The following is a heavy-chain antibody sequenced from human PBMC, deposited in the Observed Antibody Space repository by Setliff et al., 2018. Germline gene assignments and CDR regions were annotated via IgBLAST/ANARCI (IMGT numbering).Heavy chain of an antibody. CDR2: MNPNSGNT. D-gene: IGHD3-3*01. CDR1: GYRLIEVS. CDR3: ARAQSWSGGPYYFDN. Sequence: ASVKVSCKVSGYRLIEVSMHWVRQATGQGLEWMGWMNPNSGNTGYAQKFQGRVTMTRNTSISTAYMDLSSLRFEDTAVYYCARAQSWSGGPYYFDNWGQGTLVTSPQ. J-gene: IGHJ4*02. V-gene: IGHV1-8*01.